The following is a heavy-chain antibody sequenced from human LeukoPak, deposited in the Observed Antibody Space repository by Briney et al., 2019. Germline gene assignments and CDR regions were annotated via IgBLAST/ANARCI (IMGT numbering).Heavy chain of an antibody. CDR2: INPNSGGT. CDR1: GYAFTGYY. V-gene: IGHV1-2*02. Sequence: ASVKVSCKASGYAFTGYYMHWVRQAPGQGLEWMGWINPNSGGTNYAQKFQGRVTMTRDTSISTACMELSRLRSDDTAVYYCARGRDYDILTGYYSSAIDYWGQGTLVTVSS. J-gene: IGHJ4*02. D-gene: IGHD3-9*01. CDR3: ARGRDYDILTGYYSSAIDY.